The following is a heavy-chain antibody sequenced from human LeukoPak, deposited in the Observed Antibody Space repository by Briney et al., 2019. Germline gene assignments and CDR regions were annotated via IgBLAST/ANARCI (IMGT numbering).Heavy chain of an antibody. D-gene: IGHD5-18*01. Sequence: GGSLRLSCAASGFTFTSYVISWVRQAPGKGLEWVSSISGSGGSTYYADSVKGRFAISRDNSKNTVYLQMNSLRGEDTAIYYCAKDPQDNYGFNNWGQGTLVTVSS. V-gene: IGHV3-23*01. CDR1: GFTFTSYV. CDR2: ISGSGGST. J-gene: IGHJ4*02. CDR3: AKDPQDNYGFNN.